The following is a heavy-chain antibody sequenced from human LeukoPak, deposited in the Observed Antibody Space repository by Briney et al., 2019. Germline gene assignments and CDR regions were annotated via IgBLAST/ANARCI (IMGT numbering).Heavy chain of an antibody. CDR2: IYPGDSDT. V-gene: IGHV5-51*01. CDR3: ARLKDFDWLSHLDY. CDR1: GYSFTSYW. J-gene: IGHJ4*02. Sequence: GESLKTSCMGSGYSFTSYWIGWVRQMPGKGLEWMGIIYPGDSDTRYSPSFQGQVTISADKSISTAYLQWSSLKASDTAMYYCARLKDFDWLSHLDYWGQGTLVTVSS. D-gene: IGHD3-9*01.